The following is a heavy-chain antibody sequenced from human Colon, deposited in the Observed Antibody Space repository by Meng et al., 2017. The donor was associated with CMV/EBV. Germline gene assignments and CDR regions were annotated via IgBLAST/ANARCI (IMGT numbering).Heavy chain of an antibody. CDR2: ISGSGGST. CDR1: GFTFSSYA. V-gene: IGHV3-23*01. J-gene: IGHJ4*02. Sequence: LSLTCAASGFTFSSYAMSWVRQAPGKGLEWVSAISGSGGSTYYADSVKGRFTISRDNSKNTLYLQMNSLRAEDTAVYYCAKIRGPYSSGWYGDYWGQGTLVTVSS. D-gene: IGHD6-19*01. CDR3: AKIRGPYSSGWYGDY.